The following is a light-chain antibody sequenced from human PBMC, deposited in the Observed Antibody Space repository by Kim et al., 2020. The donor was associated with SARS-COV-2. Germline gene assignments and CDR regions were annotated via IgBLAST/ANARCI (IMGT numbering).Light chain of an antibody. J-gene: IGKJ4*01. CDR3: QQYNNWPLT. V-gene: IGKV3-15*01. Sequence: VSPGERATLSCRASQSVRASIAWYQQKPGRAPRVLIFGASTRATGIPARFSGSAYGTEFTLTIASLQSEDVAVYYCQQYNNWPLTFGGGTKVDIK. CDR1: QSVRAS. CDR2: GAS.